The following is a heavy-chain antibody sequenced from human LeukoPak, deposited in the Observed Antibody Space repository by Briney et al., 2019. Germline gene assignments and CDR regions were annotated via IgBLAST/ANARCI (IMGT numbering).Heavy chain of an antibody. CDR1: GFTFRSYN. V-gene: IGHV3-21*01. CDR2: IASNSSYI. CDR3: ARGRAPGWFDP. J-gene: IGHJ5*02. Sequence: PGGSLRLSCAASGFTFRSYNMNWVRQAPGKGLEWISSIASNSSYIFYADSVRGRFTISRDNTENSLYLQMNSLRVEDTAVYYCARGRAPGWFDPWGQGTLVTVSS.